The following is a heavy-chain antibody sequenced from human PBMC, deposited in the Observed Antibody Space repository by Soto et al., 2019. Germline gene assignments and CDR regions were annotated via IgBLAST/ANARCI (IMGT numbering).Heavy chain of an antibody. CDR3: ARGGGPDYYYGMDV. CDR2: ISSSSSYT. D-gene: IGHD2-15*01. J-gene: IGHJ6*02. CDR1: GFTFSDYY. Sequence: PGGSLRLSCAASGFTFSDYYMSWMRHAPGKGLEWVSYISSSSSYTNYADSVKGRFTISRDNAKNSLYLQMNSLRAEDTAVYYCARGGGPDYYYGMDVWGQGTTVTVSS. V-gene: IGHV3-11*06.